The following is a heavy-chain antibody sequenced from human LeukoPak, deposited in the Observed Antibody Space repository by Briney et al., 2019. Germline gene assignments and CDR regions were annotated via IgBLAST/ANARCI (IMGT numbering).Heavy chain of an antibody. CDR3: ARGWGIVVVPAAITPNWFDP. CDR1: GFTFSSYW. V-gene: IGHV3-7*01. D-gene: IGHD2-2*01. Sequence: GGSLRLSCAASGFTFSSYWMSWVRQAPGKGLEWVANIKQDGREKYYVDSVKGRFTISRDNAKNSLYLQMNSLRAEDTAVYYCARGWGIVVVPAAITPNWFDPWGQGTLVTVSS. CDR2: IKQDGREK. J-gene: IGHJ5*02.